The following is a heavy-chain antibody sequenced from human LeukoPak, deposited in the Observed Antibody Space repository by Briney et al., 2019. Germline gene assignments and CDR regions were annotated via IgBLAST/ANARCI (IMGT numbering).Heavy chain of an antibody. CDR2: INPNSGGT. D-gene: IGHD6-19*01. J-gene: IGHJ4*02. CDR3: ARRMASSGWGDY. V-gene: IGHV1-2*02. Sequence: GASVKVSCKASGYTFTGYYMHWVRQAPGQGLEWMGWINPNSGGTNYAQKFQGRVTMTRDTSISTAYMELSRLRSDGTAVYYCARRMASSGWGDYWGQGTLVTVSS. CDR1: GYTFTGYY.